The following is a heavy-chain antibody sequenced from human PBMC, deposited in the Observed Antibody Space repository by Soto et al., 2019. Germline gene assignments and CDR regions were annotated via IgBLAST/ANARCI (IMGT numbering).Heavy chain of an antibody. Sequence: SETHSLTSTVSGGNIGSSSYYWGWIRQPPGKGLEWIGSIYYSGSTYYNPSLKSRVTISVDTSKNQFSLKLSSVTAADTAVYYCASLLHYYDSSGYYYFDYWGQGTLVTVSS. CDR1: GGNIGSSSYY. J-gene: IGHJ4*02. V-gene: IGHV4-39*01. D-gene: IGHD3-22*01. CDR2: IYYSGST. CDR3: ASLLHYYDSSGYYYFDY.